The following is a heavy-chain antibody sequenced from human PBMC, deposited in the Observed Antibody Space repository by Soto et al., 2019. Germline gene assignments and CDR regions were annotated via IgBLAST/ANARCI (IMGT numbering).Heavy chain of an antibody. CDR2: IYYSGST. D-gene: IGHD3-16*01. V-gene: IGHV4-31*03. CDR1: GGSIRSGGYY. J-gene: IGHJ4*02. Sequence: SETLSLTCTVAGGSIRSGGYYWSWIRQHSGKGLEWIGYIYYSGSTYYNPSLKSRVTISVDTSKNQFSLKLSSVTAADTAVYYCARDVARGGNFDYWGQGTLVTVSS. CDR3: ARDVARGGNFDY.